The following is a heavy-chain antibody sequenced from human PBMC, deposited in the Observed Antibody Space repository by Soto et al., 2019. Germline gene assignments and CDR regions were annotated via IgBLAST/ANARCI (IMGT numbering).Heavy chain of an antibody. Sequence: SETLSLTCAVXGGSFSGYYWSWIRQPPGEGLEWIGEINHSGSTNYNPSLKSRVTISVDTSKNQFSLKLSSVTAADTAVYYCARGLRSITMTSQQNGAFDIWGQGTMVTV. CDR1: GGSFSGYY. J-gene: IGHJ3*02. V-gene: IGHV4-34*01. D-gene: IGHD3-22*01. CDR3: ARGLRSITMTSQQNGAFDI. CDR2: INHSGST.